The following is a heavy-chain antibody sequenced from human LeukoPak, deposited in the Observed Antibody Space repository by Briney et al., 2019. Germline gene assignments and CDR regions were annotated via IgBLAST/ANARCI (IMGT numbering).Heavy chain of an antibody. CDR1: GFTFSSYS. D-gene: IGHD3-3*01. CDR2: ISSSSSYI. Sequence: PGGSLRLSCAASGFTFSSYSMNWVRQAPGKGLEWVSSISSSSSYIYYADSVKGRFTISRDNAKNTLYLQMNSLRAEDTAVYYGAKAATFLGVGIDYQYYLAVGGKGTTVPASS. V-gene: IGHV3-21*04. CDR3: AKAATFLGVGIDYQYYLAV. J-gene: IGHJ6*03.